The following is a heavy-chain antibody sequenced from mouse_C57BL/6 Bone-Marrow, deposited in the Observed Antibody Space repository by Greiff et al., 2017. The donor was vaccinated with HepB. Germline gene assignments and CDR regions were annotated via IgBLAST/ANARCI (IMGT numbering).Heavy chain of an antibody. D-gene: IGHD2-12*01. V-gene: IGHV5-17*01. Sequence: EVKLVESGGGLVKPGGSLKLSCAASGFTFSDYGMHWVRQAPEKGLEWVAYISSGSSTIYYADTVKGRFTISRDNAKNTLFLQMTSLRSEDTAMYYCARERRREGYYFDYWGQGTTLTVSS. CDR3: ARERRREGYYFDY. CDR2: ISSGSSTI. J-gene: IGHJ2*01. CDR1: GFTFSDYG.